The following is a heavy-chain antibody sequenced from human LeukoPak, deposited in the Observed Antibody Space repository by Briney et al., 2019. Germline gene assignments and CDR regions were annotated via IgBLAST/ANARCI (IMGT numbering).Heavy chain of an antibody. CDR2: IIPIFGMA. J-gene: IGHJ4*02. Sequence: SVKVSCKASGGTFSSYAISWVRQAPGQGLEWMGRIIPIFGMANYAQKFQGRVTITADKSTSTAYMELSSLRSEDTAVYYCAREGSMGLTGTYHFDYWGQGTLVTVSS. D-gene: IGHD1-7*01. V-gene: IGHV1-69*04. CDR3: AREGSMGLTGTYHFDY. CDR1: GGTFSSYA.